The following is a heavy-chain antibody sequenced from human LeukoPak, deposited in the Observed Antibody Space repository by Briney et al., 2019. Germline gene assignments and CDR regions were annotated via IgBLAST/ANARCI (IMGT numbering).Heavy chain of an antibody. Sequence: PSETLSLTCAVSGGSLSGYYWTWIRQPPGKGLEWIGEINHSGSTNYNPSLKSRVTISVDTSRKQFFLRLSSVTAADTAVYYCAKSNAWDWFDPWGQGTLVTVSS. CDR3: AKSNAWDWFDP. D-gene: IGHD4-11*01. CDR1: GGSLSGYY. J-gene: IGHJ5*02. V-gene: IGHV4-34*01. CDR2: INHSGST.